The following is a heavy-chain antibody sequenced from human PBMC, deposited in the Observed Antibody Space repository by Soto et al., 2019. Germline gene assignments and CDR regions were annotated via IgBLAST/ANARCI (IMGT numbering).Heavy chain of an antibody. CDR3: SKDRCSTI. D-gene: IGHD2-15*01. V-gene: IGHV3-15*07. CDR2: IKTTAEGGTT. J-gene: IGHJ4*02. Sequence: TGGSLSLSCAASGFPISNVWMNWIRQAPGKGLEWVGRIKTTAEGGTTDYAAPAKGRFTMSRDDSKNTLYLQMNSLKTEDEAVYYCSKDRCSTIWVQGTPVTVSS. CDR1: GFPISNVW.